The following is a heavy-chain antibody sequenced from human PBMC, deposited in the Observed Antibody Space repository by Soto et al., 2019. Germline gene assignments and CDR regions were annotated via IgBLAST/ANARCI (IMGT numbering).Heavy chain of an antibody. CDR3: ARMGPIAARPTYSYYGVDV. V-gene: IGHV3-33*01. CDR2: IWYDGSNK. CDR1: GFTFSSYG. D-gene: IGHD6-6*01. J-gene: IGHJ6*02. Sequence: GGSLRLSCAASGFTFSSYGMHWVRQAPGKGLEWVAVIWYDGSNKYYADSVKGRFTISRDNSKNTLYLQMNSLRAEDTAVYYCARMGPIAARPTYSYYGVDVWCQGITVTVSS.